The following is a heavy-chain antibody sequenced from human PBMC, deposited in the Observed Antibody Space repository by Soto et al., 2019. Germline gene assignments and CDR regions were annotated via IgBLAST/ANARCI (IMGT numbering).Heavy chain of an antibody. Sequence: PGGSLRLACAASGFTFSSYAMSWVRQAPGKGLEWVSVLHSGGDTYYANSVKGRFTISRHDSTNTLFLQMNSLTPEDTAVYYCARDGPYYYPSRMAVWGQGNTVTVSS. J-gene: IGHJ6*02. CDR1: GFTFSSYA. V-gene: IGHV3-53*04. D-gene: IGHD3-22*01. CDR2: LHSGGDT. CDR3: ARDGPYYYPSRMAV.